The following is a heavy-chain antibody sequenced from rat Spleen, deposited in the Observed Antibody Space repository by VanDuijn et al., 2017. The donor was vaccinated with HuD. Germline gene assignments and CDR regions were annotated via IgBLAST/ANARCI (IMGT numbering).Heavy chain of an antibody. CDR1: GFIFSDHY. Sequence: EVQLVESGGGLVQPGRSLKLSCVVSGFIFSDHYVAWVRQAPTKGLEWVATINYDGSSTFYRDSVKGRFTISRDNAKSTLYLQMNNLRSEDTATYYCTRDITTYWGQGVMVTVSS. V-gene: IGHV5-20*01. D-gene: IGHD1-10*01. CDR3: TRDITTY. CDR2: INYDGSST. J-gene: IGHJ2*01.